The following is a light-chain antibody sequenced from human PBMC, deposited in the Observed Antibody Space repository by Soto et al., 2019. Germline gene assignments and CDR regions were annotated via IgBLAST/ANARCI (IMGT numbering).Light chain of an antibody. Sequence: EIVLTPSPGTLSLSQGERATLSCRASESVNSRYLSWYQQRPGQAPRLLIYGASSRATGIPDRFSGSGSGTDFSLTIRGLEPEDFAVYYCQQYTKPVWTFGQGPKVDIK. J-gene: IGKJ1*01. V-gene: IGKV3-20*01. CDR1: ESVNSRY. CDR3: QQYTKPVWT. CDR2: GAS.